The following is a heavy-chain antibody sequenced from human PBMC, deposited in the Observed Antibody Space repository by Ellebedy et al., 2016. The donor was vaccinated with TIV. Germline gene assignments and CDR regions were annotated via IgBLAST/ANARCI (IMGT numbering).Heavy chain of an antibody. D-gene: IGHD4-17*01. J-gene: IGHJ4*02. Sequence: MPGGSLRLSCTVSGGSISSYYWSWIRQPPGKGLEWIGYIYYSGSTNYNPSLKSRVTILVDTSKNQFSLKLSSVTAADTAVYYCARATMTTVTSFDYWGQGTLVTVSS. V-gene: IGHV4-59*01. CDR1: GGSISSYY. CDR3: ARATMTTVTSFDY. CDR2: IYYSGST.